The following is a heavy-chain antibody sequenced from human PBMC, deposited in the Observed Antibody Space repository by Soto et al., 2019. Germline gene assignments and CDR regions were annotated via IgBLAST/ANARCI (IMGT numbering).Heavy chain of an antibody. V-gene: IGHV4-31*03. D-gene: IGHD5-12*01. CDR3: ARIEMASIK. CDR1: GGSIRSGGFY. J-gene: IGHJ4*02. CDR2: IYYTGST. Sequence: PSETLSLTCSVSGGSIRSGGFYWSWLRQSPGKGLEWIGHIYYTGSTFVSPSLKGRLTISLDTSKNQFSLDLSSVTAADTAMYYCARIEMASIKWGRGTLVTVSS.